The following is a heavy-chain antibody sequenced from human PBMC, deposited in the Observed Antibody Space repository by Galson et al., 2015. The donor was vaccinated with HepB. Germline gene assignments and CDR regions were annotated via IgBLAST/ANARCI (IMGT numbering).Heavy chain of an antibody. CDR2: IKYDGSEK. V-gene: IGHV3-7*03. Sequence: SLRLSCAASGFTFSNYAMSWVRQSPGKGLEWVANIKYDGSEKNYVDSVKGRFAISRDNAKNSVSLQMNSLRAEDTAVYYCAWRNNMNVWGKGTTVIVSS. J-gene: IGHJ6*04. CDR3: AWRNNMNV. CDR1: GFTFSNYA.